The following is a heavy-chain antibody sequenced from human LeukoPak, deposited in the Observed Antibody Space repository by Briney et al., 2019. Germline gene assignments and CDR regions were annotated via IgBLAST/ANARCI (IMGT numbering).Heavy chain of an antibody. Sequence: SETLSLTCTVSGGSISSYYWSWIRQPAGKGLEWIGRIYHSGSTNYNPSLKSRVTISVDTSKNEFSLKLTSVTAADTAVYYCAREANYYGSGSYFEGTFDYWGQGSLVTVSS. CDR3: AREANYYGSGSYFEGTFDY. CDR2: IYHSGST. V-gene: IGHV4-4*07. CDR1: GGSISSYY. D-gene: IGHD3-10*01. J-gene: IGHJ4*02.